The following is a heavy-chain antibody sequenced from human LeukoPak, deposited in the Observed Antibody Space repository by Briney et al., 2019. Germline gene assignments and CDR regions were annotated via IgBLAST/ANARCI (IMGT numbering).Heavy chain of an antibody. D-gene: IGHD3-9*01. V-gene: IGHV4-38-2*01. CDR2: IYHSGST. CDR1: GYSISSGYY. CDR3: ARHTEISYYDILTGYTFDY. J-gene: IGHJ4*02. Sequence: PSETLSLTCAVSGYSISSGYYWGWIRQPPGKGLEWIGSIYHSGSTYYNPSLKSRVTISVDTSKNQVSLKLSSVTAADTAVYYCARHTEISYYDILTGYTFDYWGQGTLVTVSS.